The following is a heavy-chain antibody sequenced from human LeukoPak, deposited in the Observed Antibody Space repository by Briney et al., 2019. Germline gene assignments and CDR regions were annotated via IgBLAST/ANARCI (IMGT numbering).Heavy chain of an antibody. Sequence: SVKVSCKASGGTFSSYAISWVRQAPGQGLEWMGRIIPILGIANYAQKFQGRVTITADKSTSTAYMELSSLRSEDTAVYYCAREGFYYDSSGYAAFDIWGQGTMVTVSS. J-gene: IGHJ3*02. CDR1: GGTFSSYA. CDR3: AREGFYYDSSGYAAFDI. V-gene: IGHV1-69*04. D-gene: IGHD3-22*01. CDR2: IIPILGIA.